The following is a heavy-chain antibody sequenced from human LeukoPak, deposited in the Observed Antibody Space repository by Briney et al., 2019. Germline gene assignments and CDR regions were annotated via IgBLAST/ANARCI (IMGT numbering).Heavy chain of an antibody. Sequence: ASVKVSCKASGYTFTDFFIHWVRQAPGQGLEWMGWISAYNGNTNYAQKLQDRVTLTTDKPTSTTYMELRSLRPDDTAVYYCARGGGFLRVLTWFDPWGQGSLVTVSS. J-gene: IGHJ5*02. D-gene: IGHD4/OR15-4a*01. CDR1: GYTFTDFF. CDR2: ISAYNGNT. CDR3: ARGGGFLRVLTWFDP. V-gene: IGHV1-18*04.